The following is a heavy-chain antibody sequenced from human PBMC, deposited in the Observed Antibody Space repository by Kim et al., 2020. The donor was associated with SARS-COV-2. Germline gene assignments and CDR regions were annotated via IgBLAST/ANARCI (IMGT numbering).Heavy chain of an antibody. CDR3: VREGDTHGLGNTPTPYDD. V-gene: IGHV3-30*04. CDR1: GFTFSSYA. CDR2: RAEDGINN. Sequence: GGSLRLSCAASGFTFSSYAMHWVRQAPGKGLEWVAGRAEDGINNNYADYVEGRFTSSRDKCNNTMDLQMNRLRAEDTAVYYCVREGDTHGLGNTPTPYDDRGQGTLGTVSS. D-gene: IGHD3-10*01. J-gene: IGHJ4*02.